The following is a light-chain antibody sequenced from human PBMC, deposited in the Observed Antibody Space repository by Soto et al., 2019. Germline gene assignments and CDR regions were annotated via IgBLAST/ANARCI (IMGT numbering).Light chain of an antibody. J-gene: IGLJ2*01. Sequence: QCVLTQPPSVSAAPGQKVTISCSGSSSNIGNNYVSWYQQLPGTAPKLLIYDNNKRPSGIPDRFSGSKSGTSATLGITGLQTGDEADYYCGTWDSSLSGVVFGGGTKLTVL. CDR1: SSNIGNNY. V-gene: IGLV1-51*01. CDR2: DNN. CDR3: GTWDSSLSGVV.